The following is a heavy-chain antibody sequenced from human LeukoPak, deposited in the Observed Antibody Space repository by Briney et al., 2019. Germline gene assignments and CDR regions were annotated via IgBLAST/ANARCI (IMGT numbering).Heavy chain of an antibody. D-gene: IGHD2/OR15-2a*01. V-gene: IGHV3-23*01. CDR3: AKDRVSPGFNWFDP. CDR1: GFTFSDFA. CDR2: INGRGDNT. J-gene: IGHJ5*02. Sequence: GGSLRLSCAVSGFTFSDFAMSWVRQAPGKGLEWVSVINGRGDNTYYADFVKGRFTISRDNSKSTVYLQMNSLRTEDTAVYYCAKDRVSPGFNWFDPWGQGTLVTVSS.